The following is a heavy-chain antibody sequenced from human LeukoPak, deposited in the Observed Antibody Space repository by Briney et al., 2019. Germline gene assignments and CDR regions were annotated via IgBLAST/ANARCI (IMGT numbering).Heavy chain of an antibody. V-gene: IGHV4-39*01. CDR3: ARGRLEETTVTTTDDY. CDR1: GGFISRNSFY. D-gene: IGHD4-17*01. Sequence: SETLSLTCTVSGGFISRNSFYWGWIRQPPGKGLEWIGSIYYSGTTYYNPSLKSRVTISVDTSKNQFSLKLSSVTAADTAVYCCARGRLEETTVTTTDDYWGQGTLVTVSS. J-gene: IGHJ4*02. CDR2: IYYSGTT.